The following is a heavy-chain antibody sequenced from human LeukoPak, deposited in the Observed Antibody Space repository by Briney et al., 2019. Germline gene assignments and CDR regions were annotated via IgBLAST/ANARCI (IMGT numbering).Heavy chain of an antibody. Sequence: ASVKVSCKASGYTFTSYGISWVRQAPGQGLEWMGWVSAYNGDTKYAQKLQGRVTMTTDTSTSTANMELRSLRSDDTAVYYCARGPLWFGENTPTDYWGQGTLVTVSS. J-gene: IGHJ4*02. CDR1: GYTFTSYG. CDR3: ARGPLWFGENTPTDY. D-gene: IGHD3-10*01. V-gene: IGHV1-18*01. CDR2: VSAYNGDT.